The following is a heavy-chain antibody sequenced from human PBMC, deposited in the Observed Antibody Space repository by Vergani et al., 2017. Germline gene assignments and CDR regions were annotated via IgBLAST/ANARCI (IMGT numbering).Heavy chain of an antibody. J-gene: IGHJ6*03. V-gene: IGHV4-31*03. CDR1: GSSISSGGYY. Sequence: QVQLQESGPGLVKPSQTLSLTCTVSGSSISSGGYYWSWIRQHPGKGLEWIGYIYYSGSTYYNPSLKSRVTISVDTSKNQFSLKLSSVTAADTAVYYCARDGYSSSYQNSAVYYYYYVDVWGKGTMVTVSS. D-gene: IGHD6-13*01. CDR3: ARDGYSSSYQNSAVYYYYYVDV. CDR2: IYYSGST.